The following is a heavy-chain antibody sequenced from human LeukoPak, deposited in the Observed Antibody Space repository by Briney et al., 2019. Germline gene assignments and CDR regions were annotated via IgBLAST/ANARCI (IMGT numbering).Heavy chain of an antibody. V-gene: IGHV1-69*13. CDR2: IIPIFGTA. Sequence: ASVKVSCKASGGTFSSYAISWVRQAPGQELEWMGGIIPIFGTANYAQKFQGRVTITADESTSTAYMELSSLRSEDTAVYYCATRYCSSTSCSRTKYYGMDVWGKGTTVTVSS. CDR1: GGTFSSYA. D-gene: IGHD2-2*01. J-gene: IGHJ6*04. CDR3: ATRYCSSTSCSRTKYYGMDV.